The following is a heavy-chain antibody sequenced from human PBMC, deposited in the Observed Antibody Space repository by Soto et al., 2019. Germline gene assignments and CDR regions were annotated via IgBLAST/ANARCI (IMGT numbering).Heavy chain of an antibody. CDR2: IRSKANSYAT. CDR3: TRQGSGITIFGVVIPHYYYYGMDV. CDR1: GFTFSGSA. D-gene: IGHD3-3*01. J-gene: IGHJ6*02. Sequence: GGSLRLSCAASGFTFSGSAMHWVRQASGKGLEWVGRIRSKANSYATAYAASVKGRFTISRDDSKNMAYLQMNSLKTEDTAVYYCTRQGSGITIFGVVIPHYYYYGMDVWGQGTTVTVSS. V-gene: IGHV3-73*01.